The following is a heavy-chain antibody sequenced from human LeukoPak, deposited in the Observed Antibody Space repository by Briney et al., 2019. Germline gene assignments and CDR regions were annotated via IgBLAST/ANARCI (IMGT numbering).Heavy chain of an antibody. CDR3: ARFVVDTAMVTPDYYYGMDV. V-gene: IGHV3-21*01. J-gene: IGHJ6*02. Sequence: GGSLTLSCAASGFTFSSYSMNWVRQAPGKGLEWVSSISSSSSYIYYADSVKGRFTISRDNAKNSLYLQMNSLRAEDTAVYYCARFVVDTAMVTPDYYYGMDVWGQGTTVTVSS. D-gene: IGHD5-18*01. CDR2: ISSSSSYI. CDR1: GFTFSSYS.